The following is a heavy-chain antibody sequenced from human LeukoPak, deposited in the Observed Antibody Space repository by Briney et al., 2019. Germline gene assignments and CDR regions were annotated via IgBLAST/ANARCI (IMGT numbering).Heavy chain of an antibody. CDR1: GFTVSSNY. V-gene: IGHV3-53*01. CDR3: ARDCSSSCSPYYGMDV. Sequence: GGSLRLSCAASGFTVSSNYMRWVRQAPGKGLEWVSIIHSGGTTNYVDSVKGRFTISRDNSRNTLYLQMNSLRAEDTAVYYCARDCSSSCSPYYGMDVWGQGTTVTVSS. J-gene: IGHJ6*02. CDR2: IHSGGTT. D-gene: IGHD2-2*01.